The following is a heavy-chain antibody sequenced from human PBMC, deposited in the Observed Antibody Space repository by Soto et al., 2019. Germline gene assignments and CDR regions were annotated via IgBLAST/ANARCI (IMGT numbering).Heavy chain of an antibody. Sequence: ASVKVSCKASGGTFSSYAISWVRQAPGQGLEWMGGIIPIFGTANYAQKFQGGVTITADESTSTAYMELSSLRSEDTAVYYCAREGGDNSAGGYYYGMDVWGQGTTVTVSS. CDR1: GGTFSSYA. CDR2: IIPIFGTA. D-gene: IGHD4-17*01. J-gene: IGHJ6*02. V-gene: IGHV1-69*13. CDR3: AREGGDNSAGGYYYGMDV.